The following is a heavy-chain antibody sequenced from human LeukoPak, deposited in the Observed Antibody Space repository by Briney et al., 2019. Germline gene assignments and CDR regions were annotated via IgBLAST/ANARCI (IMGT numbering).Heavy chain of an antibody. Sequence: SETLSLTCAVYGGSFSGYYWSWIRQPPGKGLEWIGEINHSGSTYYNPSLKSRVTILLDTSKNHFSVRLSSVTAADTAVYYCARAYYSTSWYGVWGQGTLVTVSS. CDR3: ARAYYSTSWYGV. CDR1: GGSFSGYY. CDR2: INHSGST. D-gene: IGHD2-2*01. V-gene: IGHV4-34*01. J-gene: IGHJ3*01.